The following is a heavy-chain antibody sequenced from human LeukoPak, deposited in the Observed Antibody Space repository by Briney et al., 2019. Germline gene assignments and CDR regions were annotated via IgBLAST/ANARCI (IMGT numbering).Heavy chain of an antibody. V-gene: IGHV3-21*01. CDR3: AKDPICDY. J-gene: IGHJ4*02. D-gene: IGHD2-21*01. Sequence: GGSLRLSCAASGFTFSSYAMNWIRQAPGKGLEWVSSINIRSDDIYYADSVRGRFAISRDNAKNSLYLQMNSLRAEDTAVYYCAKDPICDYWGQGTLVTVSS. CDR2: INIRSDDI. CDR1: GFTFSSYA.